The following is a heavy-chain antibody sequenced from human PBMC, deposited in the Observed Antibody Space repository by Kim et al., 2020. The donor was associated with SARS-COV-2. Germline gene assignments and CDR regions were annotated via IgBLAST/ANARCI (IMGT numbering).Heavy chain of an antibody. D-gene: IGHD6-13*01. V-gene: IGHV3-74*01. Sequence: GRGTVYAAPVKGRFNISRDNAKNMLYLQMNSLRADDAAVYFCVRSAAAFDYWGQGTLVSVSS. CDR2: GRGT. CDR3: VRSAAAFDY. J-gene: IGHJ4*02.